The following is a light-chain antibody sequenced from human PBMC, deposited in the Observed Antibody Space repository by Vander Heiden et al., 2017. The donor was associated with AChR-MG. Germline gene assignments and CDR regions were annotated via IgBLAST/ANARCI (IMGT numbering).Light chain of an antibody. J-gene: IGKJ2*01. CDR3: RQRSNWPPYT. Sequence: TVLTQSLAILSLSPGERATLSCRARQSVSSYLAWYQQKPRQAPRLLIYDASNRAASIPARFSGGGAGTDFTLPISSREPEDFAVYYCRQRSNWPPYTFGQGTKLEIK. CDR1: QSVSSY. V-gene: IGKV3-11*01. CDR2: DAS.